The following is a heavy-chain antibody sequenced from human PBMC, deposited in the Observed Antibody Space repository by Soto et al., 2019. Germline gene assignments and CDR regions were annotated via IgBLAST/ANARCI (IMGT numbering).Heavy chain of an antibody. CDR3: TTDPVTMIVVVPSSG. D-gene: IGHD3-22*01. Sequence: ASVKVSCKASGYTFTSYAMHWVRQAPGQKLEWMGWINAGNGNTKYSQKFQGRVTITRDTSASTAYMELSSLRTEDTAVSSCTTDPVTMIVVVPSSGWGQGTLVTVSS. CDR1: GYTFTSYA. V-gene: IGHV1-3*01. CDR2: INAGNGNT. J-gene: IGHJ4*02.